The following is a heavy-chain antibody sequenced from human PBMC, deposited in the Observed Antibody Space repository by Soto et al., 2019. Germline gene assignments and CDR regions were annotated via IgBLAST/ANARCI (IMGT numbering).Heavy chain of an antibody. J-gene: IGHJ4*02. V-gene: IGHV3-48*01. D-gene: IGHD1-1*01. Sequence: GGSLRLSCAASGFTFSSYSMNWVRQAPGKGLEWVSYISSSSSTIYYADSVKGRFTISRDNAKNSLYLQMNSLRAEDTAVYYCARDDNREPQPLGYWGQGTLVTVSS. CDR1: GFTFSSYS. CDR2: ISSSSSTI. CDR3: ARDDNREPQPLGY.